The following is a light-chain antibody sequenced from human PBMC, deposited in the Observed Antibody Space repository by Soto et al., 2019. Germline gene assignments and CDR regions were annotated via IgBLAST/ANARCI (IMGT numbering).Light chain of an antibody. Sequence: DIQMTQFPSSVSASVGDRVTITCRASQGISSWLVWYQQKPGQAPKLLIYDASTLESGVPSRFSGSGSGTDFSLTISSLQPVDFATYYCQQYNSYSPTCGQGTKVDIK. CDR1: QGISSW. V-gene: IGKV1-5*01. CDR2: DAS. J-gene: IGKJ1*01. CDR3: QQYNSYSPT.